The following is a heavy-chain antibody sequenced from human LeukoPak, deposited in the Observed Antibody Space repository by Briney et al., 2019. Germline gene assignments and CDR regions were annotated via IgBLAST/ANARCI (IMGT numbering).Heavy chain of an antibody. J-gene: IGHJ6*03. CDR2: IYSGGST. CDR1: GFTVSSNY. V-gene: IGHV3-53*01. Sequence: GGSLRLSCAASGFTVSSNYMSWVRQAPGKGLEWVSVIYSGGSTYYADSVKGRFTISRDNSKNTLYLQMNSLRAEDTAVYYCAVDWGQVHKLWFGESPAGYYYMDVWGKGTTVTVSS. CDR3: AVDWGQVHKLWFGESPAGYYYMDV. D-gene: IGHD3-10*01.